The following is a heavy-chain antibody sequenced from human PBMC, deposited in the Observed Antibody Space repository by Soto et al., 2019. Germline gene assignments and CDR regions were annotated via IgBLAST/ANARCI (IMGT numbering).Heavy chain of an antibody. CDR2: ISYDGSNK. CDR3: AKDRRVYFDY. J-gene: IGHJ4*02. CDR1: GLNFKSYG. V-gene: IGHV3-30*18. Sequence: QTGGCIGLSCAACGLNFKSYGVDAIRQAPGKGLEWVAVISYDGSNKYYADSVKGRFTISRDNSKNTLYLQMNSLRAVDTAVYYCAKDRRVYFDYWGQGTLVTSPQ.